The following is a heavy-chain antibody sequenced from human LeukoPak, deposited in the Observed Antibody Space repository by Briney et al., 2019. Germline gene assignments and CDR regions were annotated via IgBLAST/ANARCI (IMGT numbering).Heavy chain of an antibody. CDR2: IYYSGGS. V-gene: IGHV4-39*01. CDR3: ARHENIIMVPTAHAFDY. Sequence: SETLSLTCTVSAGSISSSNYYWGWIRQPPGKGLEWIGTIYYSGGSYYNPSLKSRASISVDTSKNRFSLNVNSVTAADTAVYFCARHENIIMVPTAHAFDYWGQGALVTVSS. J-gene: IGHJ4*02. D-gene: IGHD2/OR15-2a*01. CDR1: AGSISSSNYY.